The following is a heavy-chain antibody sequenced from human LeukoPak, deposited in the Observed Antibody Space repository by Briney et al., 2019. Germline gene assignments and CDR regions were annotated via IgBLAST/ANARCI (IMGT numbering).Heavy chain of an antibody. CDR2: IYYNGNT. J-gene: IGHJ4*02. CDR1: GGSITHYY. D-gene: IGHD2-2*01. V-gene: IGHV4-59*08. Sequence: SETLSLTCTVSGGSITHYYWSWIRQPPGKGLEWIGYIYYNGNTYYNPSLKSRVTISVDTSENQFSLKLTSVTAADTAVYYCARHYIQPPHYFDYWGQGTLLTVSS. CDR3: ARHYIQPPHYFDY.